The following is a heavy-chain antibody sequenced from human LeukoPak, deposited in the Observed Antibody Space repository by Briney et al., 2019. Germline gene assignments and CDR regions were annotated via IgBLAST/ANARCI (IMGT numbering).Heavy chain of an antibody. CDR2: INPSGGST. CDR1: GYTFTSYY. D-gene: IGHD2-2*01. V-gene: IGHV1-46*01. CDR3: ARGPYIVVVPAAMLLPDY. J-gene: IGHJ4*02. Sequence: ASVTVSFKASGYTFTSYYMHWVRQAPGQGLEWMGIINPSGGSTSYAQKFQGRVTMTRDTSTSTVYMELSSLRSEDTAVYYCARGPYIVVVPAAMLLPDYWGQGTLVTVSS.